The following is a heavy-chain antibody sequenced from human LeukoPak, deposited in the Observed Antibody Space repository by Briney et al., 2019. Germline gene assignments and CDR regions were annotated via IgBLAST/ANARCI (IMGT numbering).Heavy chain of an antibody. D-gene: IGHD5-18*01. Sequence: VASVKVSCKASGYTFTSYYMHWVRQAPGQGLEWMGIINPSGGSTSYAQKFQGRVTMTRDTSTSTVYMELSSLGSEDTAVYYCASKRLQSQFDYWGQGTLVTVSS. CDR2: INPSGGST. CDR3: ASKRLQSQFDY. V-gene: IGHV1-46*01. CDR1: GYTFTSYY. J-gene: IGHJ4*02.